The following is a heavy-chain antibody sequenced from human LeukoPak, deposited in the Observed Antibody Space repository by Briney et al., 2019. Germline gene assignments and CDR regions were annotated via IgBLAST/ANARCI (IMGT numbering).Heavy chain of an antibody. D-gene: IGHD3-22*01. Sequence: GRSLSLSCAASGFTFGTYSMSWVRQAPGKGLGWVASMKEDESETYFVGSVKGRFTISRDNAKKSPVLHMVTLRPEDAAVYYCAREGSGYYLDFWGQGTLVTVSS. CDR2: MKEDESET. V-gene: IGHV3-7*01. CDR3: AREGSGYYLDF. J-gene: IGHJ4*02. CDR1: GFTFGTYS.